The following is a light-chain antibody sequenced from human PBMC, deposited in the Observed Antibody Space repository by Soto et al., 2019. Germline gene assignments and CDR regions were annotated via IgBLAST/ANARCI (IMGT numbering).Light chain of an antibody. V-gene: IGKV2-28*01. CDR2: LGS. J-gene: IGKJ1*01. Sequence: EIVMTQSPLSLTVTPGEPASISCKSSQSLQHNNGNTLLDWYMQKPGQSPQLLIYLGSRRAPGAHDRVSGSGSGTDFTLRISTVEADDAARYYCMQYLQTPRTFGQGTKLEI. CDR3: MQYLQTPRT. CDR1: QSLQHNNGNTL.